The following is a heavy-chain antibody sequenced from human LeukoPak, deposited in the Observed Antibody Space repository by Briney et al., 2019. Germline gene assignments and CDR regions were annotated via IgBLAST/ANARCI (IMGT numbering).Heavy chain of an antibody. J-gene: IGHJ6*02. CDR3: ARKMTTVSFSPRCCGSSSPGRRYYYGMDV. CDR2: INHSGST. D-gene: IGHD4-11*01. Sequence: PSETLSLTCAVYGGSFSGYYWSWIRQPPGKGLEWIGEINHSGSTNYNPSLKSRVTISVDTSKNQFSLKLSSVTAADTAVYYCARKMTTVSFSPRCCGSSSPGRRYYYGMDVWGQGTTVTVSS. CDR1: GGSFSGYY. V-gene: IGHV4-34*01.